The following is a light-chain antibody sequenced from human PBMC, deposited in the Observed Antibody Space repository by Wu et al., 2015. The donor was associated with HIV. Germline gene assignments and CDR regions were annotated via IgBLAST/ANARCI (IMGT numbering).Light chain of an antibody. CDR3: QQYGSSPGT. CDR2: GAS. J-gene: IGKJ1*01. Sequence: EIVLTQSPGTLSLSPGDRGTLSCRASQSIYSNYLAWYQQKPGQAPRLLIHGASSRATGIPDRFSGGGSGTDFTLTISRLEPEDFAVXFCQQYGSSPGTFGQGTKVEIK. V-gene: IGKV3-20*01. CDR1: QSIYSNY.